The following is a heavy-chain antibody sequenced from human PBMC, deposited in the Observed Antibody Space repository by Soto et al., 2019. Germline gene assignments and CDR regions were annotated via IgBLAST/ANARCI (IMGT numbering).Heavy chain of an antibody. CDR3: ARGQLLRSSYYYGMDV. CDR2: INPNSGGT. CDR1: GGTFSSYT. V-gene: IGHV1-2*04. J-gene: IGHJ6*02. Sequence: ASVKVSCKASGGTFSSYTISWVRQPPGQGLEWMGRINPNSGGTNYAQKFQGWVTMTRDTSISTAYMELSRLRSDDTAVYYCARGQLLRSSYYYGMDVWGQGTTVTVSS. D-gene: IGHD1-1*01.